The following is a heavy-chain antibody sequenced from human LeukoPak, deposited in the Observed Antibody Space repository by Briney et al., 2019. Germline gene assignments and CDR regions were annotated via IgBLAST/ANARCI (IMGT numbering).Heavy chain of an antibody. J-gene: IGHJ6*03. CDR2: IYYSGST. CDR3: ARDRLKDTAMVKVGSYMDV. D-gene: IGHD5-18*01. CDR1: GGSISSSSYY. Sequence: SETLSLICTVSGGSISSSSYYWGWIRQPPGKGLEWIGSIYYSGSTYYNPSLKSRVTISVDTSKNQFSLKLSSVTAADTAVYYCARDRLKDTAMVKVGSYMDVWGKGTTVTVSS. V-gene: IGHV4-39*07.